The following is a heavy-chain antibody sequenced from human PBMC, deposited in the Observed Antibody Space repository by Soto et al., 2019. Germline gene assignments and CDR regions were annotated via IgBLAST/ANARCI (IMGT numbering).Heavy chain of an antibody. D-gene: IGHD2-21*01. J-gene: IGHJ4*02. CDR2: ISPKSNYR. CDR1: GFTFSDFY. CDR3: VRGGGGGQFDS. V-gene: IGHV3-11*06. Sequence: GGSLRLSCEASGFTFSDFYMSWIRQAPGKGLEWLSYISPKSNYREYAESVKGRHTISRDNAKNSLSLQMNSLRVEDTAVYYCVRGGGGGQFDSWGQGTLVTVSS.